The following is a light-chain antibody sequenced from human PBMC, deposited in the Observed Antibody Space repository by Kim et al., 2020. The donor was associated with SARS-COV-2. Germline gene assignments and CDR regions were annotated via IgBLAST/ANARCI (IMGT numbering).Light chain of an antibody. Sequence: GQSVTISCTGTSSDVGSYNRVSWYQQPPGTAPKLMIYEVSNRPSGVPDRFSGSKSGNTASLTISGLQAEDEADYYCSSYTSSSDWVFGGGTQLTVL. CDR1: SSDVGSYNR. V-gene: IGLV2-18*02. CDR2: EVS. CDR3: SSYTSSSDWV. J-gene: IGLJ3*02.